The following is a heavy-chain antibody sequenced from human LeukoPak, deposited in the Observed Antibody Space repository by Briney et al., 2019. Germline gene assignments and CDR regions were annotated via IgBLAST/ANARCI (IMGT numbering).Heavy chain of an antibody. CDR2: MNPNSGNT. CDR3: ARDHTGASPLCWFDP. CDR1: GYTFTSYD. V-gene: IGHV1-8*01. D-gene: IGHD2-8*02. J-gene: IGHJ5*02. Sequence: ASVTVSCKASGYTFTSYDINWVRQAPGQGLEWMGWMNPNSGNTGYAQKFQGRVTMTRNTSISTAYMELSSLRSDDTAVYSCARDHTGASPLCWFDPWGQGTLVTVSS.